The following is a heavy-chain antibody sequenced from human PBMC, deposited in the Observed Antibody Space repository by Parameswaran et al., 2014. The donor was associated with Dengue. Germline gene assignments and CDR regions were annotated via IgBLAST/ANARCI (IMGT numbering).Heavy chain of an antibody. CDR2: ISGSGGST. CDR3: AKSLHSWNSLFDY. V-gene: IGHV3-23*01. Sequence: VRQLQEGLEWVSVISGSGGSTDYADSVKGRFTISRDNSKDTVYLQMNSLRVEDTAVYYCAKSLHSWNSLFDYCGQGTLVTVSS. J-gene: IGHJ4*02. D-gene: IGHD1-20*01.